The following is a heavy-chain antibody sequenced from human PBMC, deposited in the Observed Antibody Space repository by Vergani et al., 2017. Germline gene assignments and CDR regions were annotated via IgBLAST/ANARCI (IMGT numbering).Heavy chain of an antibody. CDR3: TKGSVYYHDSAGHGYDPYTGFDL. J-gene: IGHJ3*01. Sequence: VQLVESGGDVVQPGGSLRLSCEASGITFWKFGMHWVRQGPGKGLEWVSGISWNSGAVDYADSVRGRFTISRDNAKNSLFLEMNSLRFEDTAVYFCTKGSVYYHDSAGHGYDPYTGFDLWGQGTLVTVSS. V-gene: IGHV3-9*01. CDR2: ISWNSGAV. D-gene: IGHD5-12*01. CDR1: GITFWKFG.